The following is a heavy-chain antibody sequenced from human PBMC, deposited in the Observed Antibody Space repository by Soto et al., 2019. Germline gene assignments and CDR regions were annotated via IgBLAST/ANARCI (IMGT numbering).Heavy chain of an antibody. Sequence: ASVKVSCKASGYTFTSYYMHWVRQAPGQGLEWMGIINPSGGSTSYAQKFQGRVTMTRDTSTSTVYMELSSLRSEDTAVYYFSRKGREFYYDSRGYSDYWGQGTLVTVSS. V-gene: IGHV1-46*01. CDR2: INPSGGST. CDR3: SRKGREFYYDSRGYSDY. CDR1: GYTFTSYY. D-gene: IGHD3-22*01. J-gene: IGHJ4*02.